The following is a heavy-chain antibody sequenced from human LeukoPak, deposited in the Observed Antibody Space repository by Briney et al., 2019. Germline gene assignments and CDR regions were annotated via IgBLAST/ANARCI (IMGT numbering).Heavy chain of an antibody. J-gene: IGHJ4*02. Sequence: GGSLRLFCAASGFPFCDHYVHWVRHAPGKGLEGVGRIRNKANSYTTEHAVSVKGRLTISRDDSKNSLYLQMNSLKCEGTAVYYCAREWDSGSYYLGYFDYWGQGTLVTVSS. CDR3: AREWDSGSYYLGYFDY. V-gene: IGHV3-72*01. CDR2: IRNKANSYTT. CDR1: GFPFCDHY. D-gene: IGHD1-26*01.